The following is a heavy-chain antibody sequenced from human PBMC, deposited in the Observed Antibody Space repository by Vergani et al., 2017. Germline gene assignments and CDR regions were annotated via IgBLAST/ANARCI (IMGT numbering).Heavy chain of an antibody. CDR3: AGDQCSGGSCYSEVDY. CDR1: GFTFSSYS. CDR2: ISSSSSYI. J-gene: IGHJ4*02. V-gene: IGHV3-21*01. Sequence: EVQLVESGGGLVKPGGSLRLSCAASGFTFSSYSMNWVRQATGKGLEWVSSISSSSSYIYYADSVKGRFTISRDNAKNSLDLQMNSLRAEDTAVYYCAGDQCSGGSCYSEVDYWGQGTLVTVSS. D-gene: IGHD2-15*01.